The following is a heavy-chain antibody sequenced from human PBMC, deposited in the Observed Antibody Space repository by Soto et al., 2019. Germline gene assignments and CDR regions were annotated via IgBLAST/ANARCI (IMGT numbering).Heavy chain of an antibody. Sequence: QVQLLQSGAEVKKSGSSVKVSCKVSGGIFSRYAISWVRQAPGQGLEWLGGIVPIFGTTNYAQKFQGRVTITADESTSTAYMDLTSLGSEDTAVYYCARPDEGSYYSNHHYYSALDVWGQGTTVTVSS. CDR1: GGIFSRYA. V-gene: IGHV1-69*01. CDR2: IVPIFGTT. CDR3: ARPDEGSYYSNHHYYSALDV. J-gene: IGHJ6*02. D-gene: IGHD3-10*01.